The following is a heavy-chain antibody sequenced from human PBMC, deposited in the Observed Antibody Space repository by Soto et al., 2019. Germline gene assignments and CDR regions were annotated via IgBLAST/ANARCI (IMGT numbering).Heavy chain of an antibody. D-gene: IGHD6-13*01. V-gene: IGHV4-4*02. CDR3: AREAAAGFCWFDP. CDR1: GGSISSSNW. CDR2: IYHSGST. Sequence: PSETLSLTCAVSGGSISSSNWWSWVRQPPGKGLEWIGEIYHSGSTNYNPSLKSRVTISVDKSKNQFSLKLSSVTAADTAVYYCAREAAAGFCWFDPWGQGTLVAVSS. J-gene: IGHJ5*02.